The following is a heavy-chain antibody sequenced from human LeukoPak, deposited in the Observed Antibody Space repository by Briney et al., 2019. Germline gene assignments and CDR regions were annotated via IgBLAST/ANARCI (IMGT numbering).Heavy chain of an antibody. V-gene: IGHV3-53*01. CDR3: ARTYYYDSSGYYRNDY. Sequence: GGSLRLSCAASGFTVGSNYMSWVRQAPGKGLEWVSVVYSGGSTYYADSVKGRFTISRDNSKNTLYLQMNSLRAEDTAVYYCARTYYYDSSGYYRNDYWGQGTLVTVSS. D-gene: IGHD3-22*01. J-gene: IGHJ4*02. CDR2: VYSGGST. CDR1: GFTVGSNY.